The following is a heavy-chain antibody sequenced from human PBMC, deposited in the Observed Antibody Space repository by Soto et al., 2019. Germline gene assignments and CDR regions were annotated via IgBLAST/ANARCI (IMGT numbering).Heavy chain of an antibody. V-gene: IGHV4-59*01. CDR1: GGSISSYY. D-gene: IGHD6-13*01. CDR3: ARGWQAGTHWFDP. CDR2: IYYSGST. J-gene: IGHJ5*02. Sequence: SETLSLTCTVSGGSISSYYWSWIRQPPGKGLEWIGYIYYSGSTNYNPSLKSRVTISVDTSKNQFSLKLSSVTAADTAVYYCARGWQAGTHWFDPWGQGTLVTV.